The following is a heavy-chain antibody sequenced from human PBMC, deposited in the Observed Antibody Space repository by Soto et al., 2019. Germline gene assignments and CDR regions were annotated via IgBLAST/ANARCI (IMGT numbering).Heavy chain of an antibody. CDR2: VYSSGST. D-gene: IGHD3-3*01. Sequence: SETLSLTCSVSGGPLSDYYWSWIRQPPGKGLEWIGYVYSSGSTNYNSSLESRATISVDSSTNQFSLKLSSVTAADTAIYYCARLKRITIYEVISAEFYMDVWGKGTTVTVSS. CDR3: ARLKRITIYEVISAEFYMDV. V-gene: IGHV4-59*08. J-gene: IGHJ6*03. CDR1: GGPLSDYY.